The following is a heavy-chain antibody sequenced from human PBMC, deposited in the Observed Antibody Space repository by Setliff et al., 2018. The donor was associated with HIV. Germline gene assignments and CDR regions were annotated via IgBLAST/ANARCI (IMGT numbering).Heavy chain of an antibody. CDR1: GGSISSGDYY. CDR3: ARTPSRGGFDY. Sequence: SETLSLTCTVSGGSISSGDYYWSWIRQHPGKGLEWIGYIYYTGSTNYNPSLKSRVTISLDTSKNQFSLNVNSVTAADTAVYYCARTPSRGGFDYWGQGTLVTVSS. CDR2: IYYTGST. J-gene: IGHJ4*02. V-gene: IGHV4-61*08. D-gene: IGHD3-16*01.